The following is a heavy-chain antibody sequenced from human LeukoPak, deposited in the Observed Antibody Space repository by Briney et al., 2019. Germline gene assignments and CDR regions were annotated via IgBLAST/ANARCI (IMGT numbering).Heavy chain of an antibody. V-gene: IGHV3-74*01. CDR1: GFTFRNYW. Sequence: GGSLRLSCAASGFTFRNYWMHWVRQAPGRGLVGVSRINSDGSRTNYADSVKGRFTISRDNAKNTLYLQMNSLRAEDTAVYYCARVIYSGWEGELSDWGQGTLVTVSS. CDR3: ARVIYSGWEGELSD. J-gene: IGHJ4*02. CDR2: INSDGSRT. D-gene: IGHD6-19*01.